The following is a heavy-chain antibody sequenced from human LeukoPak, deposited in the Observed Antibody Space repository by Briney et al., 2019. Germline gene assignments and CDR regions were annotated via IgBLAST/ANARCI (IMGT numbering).Heavy chain of an antibody. V-gene: IGHV3-74*01. CDR2: ITSDGSST. CDR1: GFTFSSYW. CDR3: ARAISDYDASDI. Sequence: PGGSLRLSCAASGFTFSSYWMHWVRQAPGKGLVWVSRITSDGSSTSYADSVKGRFTISRDNAKNTLYLQMNSLRAEDTAVYYCARAISDYDASDIWGQGTMVTVSS. D-gene: IGHD4-17*01. J-gene: IGHJ3*02.